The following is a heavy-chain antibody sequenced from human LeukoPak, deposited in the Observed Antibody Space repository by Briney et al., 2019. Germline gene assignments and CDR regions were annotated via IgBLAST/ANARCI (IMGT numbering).Heavy chain of an antibody. CDR1: GGSFSGYY. CDR3: ASRGNTYYYDSSGYQTY. Sequence: SETLSLTCAVYGGSFSGYYWSWIRQPPGKGLEWIGEINHSGSTDYNPSLKSRVTISVDTSKNQFSLKLSSVTAADTAVYYCASRGNTYYYDSSGYQTYWGQGTLVSVSS. CDR2: INHSGST. J-gene: IGHJ4*02. V-gene: IGHV4-34*01. D-gene: IGHD3-22*01.